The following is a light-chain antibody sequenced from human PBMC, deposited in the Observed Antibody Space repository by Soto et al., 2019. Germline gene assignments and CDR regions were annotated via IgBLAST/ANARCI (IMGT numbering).Light chain of an antibody. CDR1: QSISSW. CDR3: QQYNSYSRGT. Sequence: DIQMTQSPSTLSASVGDRVTITCRASQSISSWLAWYQQKPGKAPKLLIYDASSLESGVPLRFSGSGSGTEFTLTISSLQPDDFATYYCQQYNSYSRGTFGQGTKVEIK. CDR2: DAS. V-gene: IGKV1-5*01. J-gene: IGKJ1*01.